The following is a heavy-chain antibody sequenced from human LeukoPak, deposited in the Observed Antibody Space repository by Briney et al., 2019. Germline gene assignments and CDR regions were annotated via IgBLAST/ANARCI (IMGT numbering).Heavy chain of an antibody. CDR3: ARDSGSGTFT. V-gene: IGHV4-34*01. Sequence: ASETLSLTCAVYGESFRDYYWSWIRQPPGKGLEWIGDINHSGSTNYNPSLKSPVTISVDTSKNQFSLKLSSVTAADTAVYYCARDSGSGTFTWGQGTLVTVSS. CDR1: GESFRDYY. CDR2: INHSGST. J-gene: IGHJ5*02. D-gene: IGHD3-10*01.